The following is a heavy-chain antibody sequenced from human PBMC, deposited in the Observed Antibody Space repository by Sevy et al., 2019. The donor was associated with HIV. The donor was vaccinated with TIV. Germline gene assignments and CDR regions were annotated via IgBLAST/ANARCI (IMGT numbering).Heavy chain of an antibody. Sequence: GVSLRLSCAASGFTVSSNYMSWVRQAPGKGLEWVSVIYSGGSTYYADSVKGRFTISRDNSKNTLYLQMNSLRAEDTAVYYCARDRIAAAGTYYYGMDVWGQGTTVTVSS. J-gene: IGHJ6*02. D-gene: IGHD6-13*01. V-gene: IGHV3-53*01. CDR2: IYSGGST. CDR1: GFTVSSNY. CDR3: ARDRIAAAGTYYYGMDV.